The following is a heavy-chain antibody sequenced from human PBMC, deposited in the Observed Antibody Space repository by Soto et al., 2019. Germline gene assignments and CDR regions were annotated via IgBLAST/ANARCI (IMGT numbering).Heavy chain of an antibody. D-gene: IGHD3-22*01. CDR2: ISAYNGNT. CDR1: GYTFTSYG. Sequence: QVQLVQSGAAVKKPGASVKVSCKASGYTFTSYGISWVRQAPGQGLEWMGGISAYNGNTNYAQKLQGRVTMTTDTSTGTAYMELRSLRSDDTAVYYCARGYDSSVYYRYYYYGIDVWGQGTTVTVSS. CDR3: ARGYDSSVYYRYYYYGIDV. V-gene: IGHV1-18*01. J-gene: IGHJ6*02.